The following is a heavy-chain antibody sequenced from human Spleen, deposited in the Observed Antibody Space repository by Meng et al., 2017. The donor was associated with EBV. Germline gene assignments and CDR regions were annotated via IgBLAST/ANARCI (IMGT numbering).Heavy chain of an antibody. CDR3: ARHYCTGGVCHYYFDA. CDR2: ISSSSNYI. Sequence: EVQLVESGGGLVKPGGSLRLSCAASGFTFSSYSMNWVRQAPGKGLEWVSSISSSSNYIYYADSVKGRFTISRDNVKNSLYLQMNSLRAEDTAVYYCARHYCTGGVCHYYFDAWGQGPLGTVDS. CDR1: GFTFSSYS. V-gene: IGHV3-21*01. J-gene: IGHJ4*02. D-gene: IGHD2-8*02.